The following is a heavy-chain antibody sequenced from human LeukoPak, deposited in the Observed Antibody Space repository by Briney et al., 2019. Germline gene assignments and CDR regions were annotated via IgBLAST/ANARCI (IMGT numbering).Heavy chain of an antibody. CDR3: ARDARSSSQFDY. CDR2: ISSSGRFI. V-gene: IGHV3-21*06. J-gene: IGHJ4*02. CDR1: GFTFSTCS. D-gene: IGHD6-13*01. Sequence: GGSLRLSCAASGFTFSTCSMNWVRQAPGKGLEWVSSISSSGRFIYYADSVKGRFTISRDNAKNSLYLQMNSLRTEDTAVYYCARDARSSSQFDYWGQGTLVTVSS.